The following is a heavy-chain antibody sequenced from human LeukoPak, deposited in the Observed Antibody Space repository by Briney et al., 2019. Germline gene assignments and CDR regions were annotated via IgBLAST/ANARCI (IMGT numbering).Heavy chain of an antibody. CDR3: TTEADFWSGYRKTDAFDI. CDR2: IKSKTDGGTT. Sequence: PGGSLRLSCAASGFTFSNAWMSWVRQAPGKGLEWVGRIKSKTDGGTTDYAAPVKGRFTIPRDDSKNTLYLQMNSLKTEDTAVYYCTTEADFWSGYRKTDAFDIWGQGTMVTVSS. V-gene: IGHV3-15*01. CDR1: GFTFSNAW. J-gene: IGHJ3*02. D-gene: IGHD3-3*01.